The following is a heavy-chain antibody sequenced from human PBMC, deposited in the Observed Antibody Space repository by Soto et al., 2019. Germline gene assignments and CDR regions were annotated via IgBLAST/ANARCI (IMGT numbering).Heavy chain of an antibody. CDR2: IYHSGST. J-gene: IGHJ4*02. CDR1: GGSISSSNW. D-gene: IGHD6-19*01. Sequence: SETLSLTCAVSGGSISSSNWWSWVRQPPGKGLEWIGEIYHSGSTNYNPSLKSRVTISVDKSKNQFSLKLSSVTAADTAVYYCARVKGRQWLARTYFDYWGQGTLVTVSS. CDR3: ARVKGRQWLARTYFDY. V-gene: IGHV4-4*02.